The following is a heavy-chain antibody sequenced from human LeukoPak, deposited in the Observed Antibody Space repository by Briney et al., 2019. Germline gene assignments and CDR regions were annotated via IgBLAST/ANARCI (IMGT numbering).Heavy chain of an antibody. V-gene: IGHV4-39*01. CDR3: AGDTSIAPRYLDY. Sequence: SETLSLTCTVSGGSISSSDYYWDWIRQPPGKGLEWIGSIYYSGSTYYNPSLKSRVTISVDTSKNQFSLKLSSVTAADTAVYYCAGDTSIAPRYLDYWGQGTLVTVSS. D-gene: IGHD6-6*01. CDR2: IYYSGST. J-gene: IGHJ4*02. CDR1: GGSISSSDYY.